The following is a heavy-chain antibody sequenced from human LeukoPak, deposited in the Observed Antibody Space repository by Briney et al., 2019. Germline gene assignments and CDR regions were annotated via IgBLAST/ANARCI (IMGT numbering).Heavy chain of an antibody. Sequence: SETLSPTCAVYGGSFSGYYWSWIRQPPGKGLEWIGEINHSGSTNYNPSLKSRVTISVDTSKNQFSLKLSSVTAADTAVYYCARSKYSSGCLDYWGQGTLVTVSS. V-gene: IGHV4-34*01. J-gene: IGHJ4*02. CDR1: GGSFSGYY. D-gene: IGHD6-19*01. CDR3: ARSKYSSGCLDY. CDR2: INHSGST.